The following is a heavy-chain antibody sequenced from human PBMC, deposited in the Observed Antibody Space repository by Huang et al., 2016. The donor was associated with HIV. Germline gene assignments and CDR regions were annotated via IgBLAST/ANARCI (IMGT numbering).Heavy chain of an antibody. Sequence: QVQLVQSGSELKKPGASVKLSCRASGYNFTTYALNWVRQAPGQGLEWMGWINTKTGNPTYAQGFTGRFVFSLDTSVSTSYLQITGLKAEDTAVYYCARRWIQDYWGQGTLVTVSS. D-gene: IGHD5-18*01. CDR1: GYNFTTYA. CDR3: ARRWIQDY. V-gene: IGHV7-4-1*02. CDR2: INTKTGNP. J-gene: IGHJ4*02.